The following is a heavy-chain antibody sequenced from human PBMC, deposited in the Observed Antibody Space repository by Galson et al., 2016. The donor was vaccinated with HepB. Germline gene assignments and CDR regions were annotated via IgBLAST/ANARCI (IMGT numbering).Heavy chain of an antibody. CDR1: GGIFNSFA. Sequence: SVKVSCKASGGIFNSFAFSWVRQAPGQGLEWLGGIIPLFGTPNYAQKFQGRVTITADESTNTVHMELSSLRSDDTAIYYCARHKSGGIYPIDFWGQGTLVTVSS. CDR2: IIPLFGTP. J-gene: IGHJ4*02. CDR3: ARHKSGGIYPIDF. D-gene: IGHD3-3*02. V-gene: IGHV1-69*13.